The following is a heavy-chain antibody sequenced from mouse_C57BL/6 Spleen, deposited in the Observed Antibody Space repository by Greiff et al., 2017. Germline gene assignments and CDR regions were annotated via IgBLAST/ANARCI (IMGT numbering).Heavy chain of an antibody. J-gene: IGHJ4*01. CDR2: IYPGDGDT. Sequence: VQLQQSGAELVKPGASVKISCKASGYAFSSYWMNWVKQRPGKGLEWIGQIYPGDGDTNYNGKFKGKATLTADKSSSTAYMQLSSLTSEDSAVYFCAREGATAVVAGDYAMDYWGQGTSVTVSS. CDR3: AREGATAVVAGDYAMDY. D-gene: IGHD1-1*01. CDR1: GYAFSSYW. V-gene: IGHV1-80*01.